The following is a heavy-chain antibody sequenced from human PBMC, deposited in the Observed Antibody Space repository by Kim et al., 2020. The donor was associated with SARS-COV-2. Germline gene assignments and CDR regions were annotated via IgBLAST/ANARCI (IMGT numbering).Heavy chain of an antibody. CDR3: ARAGWRAAAGLRVYYYYYMDV. J-gene: IGHJ6*03. CDR1: GYTFTSYG. D-gene: IGHD6-13*01. CDR2: ISAYNGNT. V-gene: IGHV1-18*01. Sequence: ASVKVSCKASGYTFTSYGISWVRQAPGQGLEWMGWISAYNGNTNYAQKLQGRVTMTTDTSTSTAYMELRSLRSDDTAVYYCARAGWRAAAGLRVYYYYYMDVWGKGTTVTVSS.